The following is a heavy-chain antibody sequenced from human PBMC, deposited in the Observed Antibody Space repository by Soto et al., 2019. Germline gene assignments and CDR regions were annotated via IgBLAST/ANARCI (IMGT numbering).Heavy chain of an antibody. Sequence: ASVKVSCKASGYTFTSYDINWVRQATGQGLEWMGWMNPNSGNTGYAQKFQGRVTMTRNTSISTAYMELSSLRSEDTAVYYCARGSGQWLVPRGYYYYGMDVWGQGTTVTVSS. J-gene: IGHJ6*02. CDR2: MNPNSGNT. CDR1: GYTFTSYD. V-gene: IGHV1-8*01. D-gene: IGHD6-19*01. CDR3: ARGSGQWLVPRGYYYYGMDV.